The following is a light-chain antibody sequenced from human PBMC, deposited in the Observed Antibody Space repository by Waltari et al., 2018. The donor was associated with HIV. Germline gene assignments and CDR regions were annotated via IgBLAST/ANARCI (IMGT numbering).Light chain of an antibody. CDR1: QSVDTF. CDR3: QQSYNSPLT. Sequence: MTKLPPSLYALEGTRATITCRASQSVDTFLNWYQQKPGKAPKLLIYGASTLQSGVPSRFSGSGSRTDFTLTISSLQPEDFATYYCQQSYNSPLTFGGGTKVEIK. V-gene: IGKV1-39*01. J-gene: IGKJ4*01. CDR2: GAS.